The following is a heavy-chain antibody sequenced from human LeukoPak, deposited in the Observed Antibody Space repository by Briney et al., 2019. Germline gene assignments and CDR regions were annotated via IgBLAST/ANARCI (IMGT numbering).Heavy chain of an antibody. CDR1: GGSVSDYY. Sequence: PSETLSLTCTISGGSVSDYYWSWIRQSPGKGLEWIGYIYYTGSTTYNPSLKSRVTISADTSKNQFSLKLSSVTAADTAVYYCARDRKQQLAYYYYYYMDVWGKGTTVTVSS. CDR3: ARDRKQQLAYYYYYYMDV. CDR2: IYYTGST. V-gene: IGHV4-59*02. J-gene: IGHJ6*03. D-gene: IGHD6-13*01.